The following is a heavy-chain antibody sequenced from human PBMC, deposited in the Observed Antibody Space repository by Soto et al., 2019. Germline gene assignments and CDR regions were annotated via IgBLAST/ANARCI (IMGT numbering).Heavy chain of an antibody. CDR1: GFTFSSYA. CDR2: TSGSGGST. D-gene: IGHD3-22*01. J-gene: IGHJ4*02. CDR3: AKYGSSGYYYFDY. Sequence: XGSLGLSCAASGFTFSSYAMSWVRQAPGKGLEWVSATSGSGGSTYYADSVKGRFTISRDNSKNTLYLQMNSLRAEDTAVYYCAKYGSSGYYYFDYWGQGTLVTVSS. V-gene: IGHV3-23*01.